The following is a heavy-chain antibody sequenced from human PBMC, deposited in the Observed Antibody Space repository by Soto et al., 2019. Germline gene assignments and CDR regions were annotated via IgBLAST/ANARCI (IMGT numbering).Heavy chain of an antibody. CDR3: ARDWAGLRGSPPFDY. Sequence: QVQLVESGGGVVQPGRSLRLSCAASGFTFSSYAMHWVRQAPGKGLEWVAVISYDGSNKYYADSVKGRFTISRDNSKNTLYLKMNSLRAEDTAVYYCARDWAGLRGSPPFDYWGQGPLVTVSS. V-gene: IGHV3-30-3*01. CDR2: ISYDGSNK. D-gene: IGHD4-17*01. CDR1: GFTFSSYA. J-gene: IGHJ4*02.